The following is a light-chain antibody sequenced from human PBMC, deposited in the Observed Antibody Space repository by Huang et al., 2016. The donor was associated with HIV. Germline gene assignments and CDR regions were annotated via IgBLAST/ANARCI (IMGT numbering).Light chain of an antibody. V-gene: IGKV3-11*01. CDR1: QKINTY. CDR3: QQRSNWPPFT. CDR2: DAS. Sequence: EILLTQSPATLSLSPGERATLSCTANQKINTYLAWYQQKPGQAPRLLIYDASTRAPDTPARFRGSGCGTDFTLTITNLEPEDFAVYFCQQRSNWPPFTFGPGTKVDRK. J-gene: IGKJ3*01.